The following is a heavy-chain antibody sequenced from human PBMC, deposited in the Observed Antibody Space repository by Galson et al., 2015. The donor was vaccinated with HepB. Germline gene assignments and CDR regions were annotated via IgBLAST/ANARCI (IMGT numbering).Heavy chain of an antibody. CDR3: ARGVDYDMDV. CDR1: GFTVNSYY. Sequence: SLRLSCAASGFTVNSYYINWVRQAPGKGLEWVPLIYSGGSTFYADSVKGRFTISRDNSDNTLYLHMKSLRPEDTAVYYCARGVDYDMDVWGQGTTVTVSS. CDR2: IYSGGST. D-gene: IGHD3-10*01. V-gene: IGHV3-66*01. J-gene: IGHJ6*02.